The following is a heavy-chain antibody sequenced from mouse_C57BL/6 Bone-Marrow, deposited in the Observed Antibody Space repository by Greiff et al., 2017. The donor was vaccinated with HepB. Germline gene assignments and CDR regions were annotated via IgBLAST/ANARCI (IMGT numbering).Heavy chain of an antibody. D-gene: IGHD3-2*02. J-gene: IGHJ3*01. CDR2: IHPNSGST. Sequence: QVHVKQPGAELVKPGASVKLSCKASGYTFTSYWMHWVKQRPGQGLEWIGMIHPNSGSTNYNEKFKSKATLTVDKSSSTAYMQLSSLTSEDSAVYYCARSQTAQALFAYWGQGTLVTVSA. V-gene: IGHV1-64*01. CDR3: ARSQTAQALFAY. CDR1: GYTFTSYW.